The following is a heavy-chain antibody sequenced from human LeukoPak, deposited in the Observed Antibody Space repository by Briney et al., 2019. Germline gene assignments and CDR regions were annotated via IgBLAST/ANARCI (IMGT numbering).Heavy chain of an antibody. CDR3: ARGLGQLWFSSSFGY. CDR1: GGSFSGYY. CDR2: INHSGST. J-gene: IGHJ4*02. Sequence: PSETLSLTCAVYGGSFSGYYWSWIRQPPGKGLEWIGEINHSGSTNYNPSLKSRVTISVDTSKNQFSLKLSSVTAADTAVYYCARGLGQLWFSSSFGYWGQGTLVTVSS. V-gene: IGHV4-34*01. D-gene: IGHD5-18*01.